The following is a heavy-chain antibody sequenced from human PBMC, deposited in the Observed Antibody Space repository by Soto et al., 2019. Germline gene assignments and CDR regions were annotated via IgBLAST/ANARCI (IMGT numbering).Heavy chain of an antibody. Sequence: QVQLQESGPGLVKPSGTLSLTCAVSSGSISSSNWWSWVRQPPGKGLEWIGEIYHSGSTNYNPSLKRRVTKSVDKSKNQFSLKLSSVTAADTAVYYCARVRTLLWFGEVEDAFDIWGQGTMVTVSS. V-gene: IGHV4-4*02. D-gene: IGHD3-10*01. CDR3: ARVRTLLWFGEVEDAFDI. CDR1: SGSISSSNW. J-gene: IGHJ3*02. CDR2: IYHSGST.